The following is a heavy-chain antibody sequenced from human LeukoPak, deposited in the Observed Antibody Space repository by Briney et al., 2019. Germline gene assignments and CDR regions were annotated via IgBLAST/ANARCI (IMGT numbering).Heavy chain of an antibody. CDR3: AKAPERPGNGASCYPLDY. CDR2: ITDSGGNT. V-gene: IGHV3-23*01. D-gene: IGHD2-15*01. J-gene: IGHJ4*02. Sequence: GGSLRLSCAASGFSFSSYAMTWVRQAPGKGPEWISSITDSGGNTYPADSVKGRFTISRDNSKNTLYLQMNSLRVEDTAVYYCAKAPERPGNGASCYPLDYWGQGTLVTVSS. CDR1: GFSFSSYA.